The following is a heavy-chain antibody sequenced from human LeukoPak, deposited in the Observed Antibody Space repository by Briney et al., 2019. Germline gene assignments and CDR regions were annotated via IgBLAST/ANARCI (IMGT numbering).Heavy chain of an antibody. Sequence: GGSLRLSCAASGFTSSDYAMSWVRQAPGKGLEWVSTITYTGGNTYYADSVKGRFTISRDNSNNTLYLQMNSLRAEDTAIYYCAKDEYGSGSYYNDYWGQGTLVTVSS. J-gene: IGHJ4*02. CDR3: AKDEYGSGSYYNDY. CDR1: GFTSSDYA. D-gene: IGHD3-10*01. V-gene: IGHV3-23*01. CDR2: ITYTGGNT.